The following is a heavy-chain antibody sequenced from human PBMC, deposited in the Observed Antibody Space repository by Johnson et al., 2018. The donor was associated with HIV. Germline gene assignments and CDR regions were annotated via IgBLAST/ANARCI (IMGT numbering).Heavy chain of an antibody. CDR3: ASWWIAAAGSPGDAFDI. V-gene: IGHV3-30-3*01. CDR1: EFTFGRFS. D-gene: IGHD6-13*01. J-gene: IGHJ3*02. CDR2: ISYDGSNK. Sequence: QVQLVESGGGVVQPGRSLRLSCAAPEFTFGRFSLHCVRQPPGKGLEWVAVISYDGSNKYYADSVKGRFTISRDNSKNTLYLQMNSLRAEDTAVYYCASWWIAAAGSPGDAFDIWGQGTIVTVSS.